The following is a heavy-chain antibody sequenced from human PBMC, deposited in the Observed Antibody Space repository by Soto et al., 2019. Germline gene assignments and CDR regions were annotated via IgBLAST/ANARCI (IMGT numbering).Heavy chain of an antibody. V-gene: IGHV4-34*01. CDR3: AGYYDFWSGLYYGMDV. Sequence: SETLSLTCAVYGGSFSGYYWSWIRQPPGKGLEWIGEINHSGSTNYNPSLKSRVTISVDTSKNQFSLKLSSVTAADTAVYYCAGYYDFWSGLYYGMDVWGQGTPGT. CDR2: INHSGST. D-gene: IGHD3-3*01. CDR1: GGSFSGYY. J-gene: IGHJ6*02.